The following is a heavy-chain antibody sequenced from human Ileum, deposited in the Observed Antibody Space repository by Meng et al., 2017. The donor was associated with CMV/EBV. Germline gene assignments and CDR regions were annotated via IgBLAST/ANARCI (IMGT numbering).Heavy chain of an antibody. D-gene: IGHD3-3*01. CDR1: GLRVSDNY. CDR2: LYTGGSA. J-gene: IGHJ4*02. V-gene: IGHV3-53*01. Sequence: GGSLRLSCAASGLRVSDNYMVWVRQVAGKGLQWVSTLYTGGSAHYAPSVEGRFTISKDNSNNMVYLQMNSLGAEDTAVYYCAREQMGAWSGYFDYWGQGVLVTVS. CDR3: AREQMGAWSGYFDY.